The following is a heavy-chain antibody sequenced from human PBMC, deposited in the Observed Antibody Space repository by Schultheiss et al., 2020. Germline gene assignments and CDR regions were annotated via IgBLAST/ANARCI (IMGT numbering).Heavy chain of an antibody. D-gene: IGHD5-24*01. CDR2: IHHSGST. CDR1: GYSISGSDNW. CDR3: ARHQSPGWLQMGYFDS. J-gene: IGHJ4*02. V-gene: IGHV4-4*02. Sequence: SETLSLTCAVSGYSISGSDNWWNWVRQSPGKGLEWIGEIHHSGSTNFKPSLKSRVTASVDKSKNQFSLRLNSVTAADTAVYYCARHQSPGWLQMGYFDSWGQGTLVTVSS.